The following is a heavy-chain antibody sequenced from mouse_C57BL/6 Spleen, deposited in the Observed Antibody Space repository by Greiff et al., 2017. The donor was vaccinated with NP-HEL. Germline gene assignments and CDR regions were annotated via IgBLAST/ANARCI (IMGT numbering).Heavy chain of an antibody. CDR2: ISSGGSYT. CDR3: ARHNYGSSRGYFDY. Sequence: EVQGVESGGDLVKPGGSLKLSCAASGFTFSSYGMSWVRQTPDKRLEWVATISSGGSYTYYPDSVKGRFTISRDNAKNPLYLQMSSLKSEDTAMYYCARHNYGSSRGYFDYWGQGTTLTVSS. V-gene: IGHV5-6*01. CDR1: GFTFSSYG. J-gene: IGHJ2*01. D-gene: IGHD1-1*01.